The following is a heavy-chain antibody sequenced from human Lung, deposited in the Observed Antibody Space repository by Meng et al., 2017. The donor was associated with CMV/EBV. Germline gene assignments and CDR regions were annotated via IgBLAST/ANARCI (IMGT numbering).Heavy chain of an antibody. Sequence: GGSLRLXCAASGFTFSSYWMSWVRQAPGKGLEWVANIKQDGSEKYYVDSVKGRFTISRDNAKNSLYLQMNSLRAEDTAVYYCARGLTTVTTHWFDPWAQGTXVTVSS. CDR3: ARGLTTVTTHWFDP. CDR2: IKQDGSEK. V-gene: IGHV3-7*01. CDR1: GFTFSSYW. J-gene: IGHJ5*02. D-gene: IGHD4-17*01.